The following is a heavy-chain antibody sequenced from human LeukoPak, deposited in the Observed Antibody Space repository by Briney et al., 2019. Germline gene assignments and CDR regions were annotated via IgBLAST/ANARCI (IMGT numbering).Heavy chain of an antibody. J-gene: IGHJ6*03. D-gene: IGHD4-11*01. V-gene: IGHV4-34*01. CDR2: INHSGST. CDR3: ARATTVTRYYYYYYYMDV. CDR1: GGSSSGYY. Sequence: SETLSLTCAVYGGSSSGYYWSWIRQPPGKGLEWIGEINHSGSTNYNPSLKSRVTISVDTSKNQFSLKLSSVTAADTAVYYCARATTVTRYYYYYYYMDVWGKGTTVTVSS.